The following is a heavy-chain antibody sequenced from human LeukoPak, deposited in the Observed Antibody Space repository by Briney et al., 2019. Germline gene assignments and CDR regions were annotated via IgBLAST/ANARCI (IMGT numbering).Heavy chain of an antibody. CDR3: ARDRTAYSYGTLFDY. J-gene: IGHJ4*02. Sequence: QPGGSLRLSCASTFTFSIYGMHWVRQAPGKGLEWVAFIQYDGTNKYYADSVKGRFTISRDNSRNTLYLQMNSLRAEDTAVYYCARDRTAYSYGTLFDYWGQGTLVTVSS. V-gene: IGHV3-30*02. CDR2: IQYDGTNK. D-gene: IGHD5-12*01. CDR1: TFTFSIYG.